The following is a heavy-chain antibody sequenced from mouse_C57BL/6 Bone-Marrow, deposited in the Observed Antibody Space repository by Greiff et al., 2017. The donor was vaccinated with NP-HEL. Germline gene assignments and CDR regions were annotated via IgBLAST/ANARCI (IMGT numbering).Heavy chain of an antibody. V-gene: IGHV1-81*01. D-gene: IGHD2-1*01. CDR3: ARRGYGNCFDY. CDR1: GYTFTSYG. CDR2: IYPRSGNT. J-gene: IGHJ2*01. Sequence: VQLVESGAELARPGASVKLSCKASGYTFTSYGISWVKQRTGQGLEWIGEIYPRSGNTYYNEKFKGKATLTADKSSSTAYMELRSLTSEDSAVYFCARRGYGNCFDYWGQGTTLTVSA.